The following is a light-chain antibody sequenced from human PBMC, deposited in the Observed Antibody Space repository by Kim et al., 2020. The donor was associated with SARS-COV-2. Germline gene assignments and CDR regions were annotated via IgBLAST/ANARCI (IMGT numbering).Light chain of an antibody. J-gene: IGKJ1*01. CDR2: DAS. CDR3: QQYNSLWA. V-gene: IGKV1-5*01. Sequence: DIQMTQSPSTLSASVGDRVTITCRASHSIRNWLAWYQQKPGKAPKVLIYDASNLESGVPSRFSGSGSGTEFTLTISSLQPDDFATYYCQQYNSLWAFGQGTKV. CDR1: HSIRNW.